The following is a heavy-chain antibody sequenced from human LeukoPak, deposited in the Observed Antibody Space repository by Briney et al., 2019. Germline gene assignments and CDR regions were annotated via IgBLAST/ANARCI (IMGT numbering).Heavy chain of an antibody. CDR2: ISAYNANT. CDR1: GYTFTSYG. CDR3: ARELASSGRRVSYYYYGMDV. D-gene: IGHD3-22*01. V-gene: IGHV1-18*01. Sequence: GASVKVSCKASGYTFTSYGISWVRQAPGQGLEWMGWISAYNANTNYAQKLQGRVTMTTDTSTSTAYMELRSLRSDDTAVYYCARELASSGRRVSYYYYGMDVWGQGTTVTVSS. J-gene: IGHJ6*02.